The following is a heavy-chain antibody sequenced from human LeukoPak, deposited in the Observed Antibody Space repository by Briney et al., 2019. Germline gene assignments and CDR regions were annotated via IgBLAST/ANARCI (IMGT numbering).Heavy chain of an antibody. Sequence: SVKVSXKASGGTFSSYAISWVRQAPGQGLEWMGGIIPIFGTANYAQKFQGRVTITADESTSTAYMELSSLRSEDTAVYYCARDCSSTSCFNWFDPWGQGTLVTVPS. CDR3: ARDCSSTSCFNWFDP. V-gene: IGHV1-69*01. CDR1: GGTFSSYA. D-gene: IGHD2-2*01. J-gene: IGHJ5*02. CDR2: IIPIFGTA.